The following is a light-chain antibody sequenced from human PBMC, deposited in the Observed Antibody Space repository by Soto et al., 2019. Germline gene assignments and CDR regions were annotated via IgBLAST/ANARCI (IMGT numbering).Light chain of an antibody. Sequence: DIVLPQSPATLSVSPGESATLSCRARQSVSRALAWYQHVPGQAPSLLIYDSSTRATGVPARFSGSGSGTRFTLTISSLQSEDFAVNYCQQYNSWPPRYTFGQGTKLQI. CDR2: DSS. CDR1: QSVSRA. V-gene: IGKV3-15*01. CDR3: QQYNSWPPRYT. J-gene: IGKJ2*01.